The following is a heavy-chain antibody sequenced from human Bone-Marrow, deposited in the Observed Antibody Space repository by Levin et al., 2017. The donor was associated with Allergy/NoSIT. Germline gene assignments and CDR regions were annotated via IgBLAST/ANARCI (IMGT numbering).Heavy chain of an antibody. CDR1: GDSVSSSNSY. CDR2: IYYSGVT. J-gene: IGHJ4*02. CDR3: ARDRYSGYDGTYFFDS. D-gene: IGHD5-12*01. V-gene: IGHV4-61*01. Sequence: PSQTLSLPCTVSGDSVSSSNSYWSWIRQPPGKGLEWIGYIYYSGVTNFDPSIKSRVTISLDTSKNQFSLKLTSVAAADTAVYYCARDRYSGYDGTYFFDSWGQGTLVTVSS.